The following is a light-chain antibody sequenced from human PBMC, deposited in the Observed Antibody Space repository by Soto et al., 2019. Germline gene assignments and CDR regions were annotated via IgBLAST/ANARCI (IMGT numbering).Light chain of an antibody. CDR2: DVS. CDR1: SSDVGGYNY. J-gene: IGLJ2*01. Sequence: QSALTQPASVSGSPGQSITISCTGTSSDVGGYNYVSWYQQHPGKAPKLMIYDVSNRPSGVSNRFSGSKSGNTASLTISGLQAEDEDDDYCSSYTSSSKRVVFGGGTKLTVL. CDR3: SSYTSSSKRVV. V-gene: IGLV2-14*01.